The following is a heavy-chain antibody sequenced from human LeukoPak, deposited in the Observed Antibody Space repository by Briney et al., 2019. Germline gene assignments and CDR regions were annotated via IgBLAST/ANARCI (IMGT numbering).Heavy chain of an antibody. CDR3: ARSLSRYSYGPFDY. CDR2: ISNIGKTI. CDR1: GFTFSSYS. D-gene: IGHD5-18*01. Sequence: GGSLRLSCAASGFTFSSYSMNWVRQAPGKGLEWVSYISNIGKTIYYADSVKGRFTISRDNAKNSLYLQMNSLRAEDTAVFYCARSLSRYSYGPFDYWGQGTLVTVSS. J-gene: IGHJ4*02. V-gene: IGHV3-48*04.